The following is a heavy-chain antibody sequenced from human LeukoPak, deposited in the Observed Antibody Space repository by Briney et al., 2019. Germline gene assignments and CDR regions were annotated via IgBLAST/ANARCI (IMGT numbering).Heavy chain of an antibody. V-gene: IGHV4-39*01. CDR1: GGSITSSGYY. CDR3: ARHSGNYCRYAFDI. D-gene: IGHD1-26*01. J-gene: IGHJ3*02. Sequence: PSETLSLACIVSGGSITSSGYYWGWIRQPPEKGLEWIGSMYHSGSTYHNPSLKSRVTVSVDTSKNQFSLTLNSVTAADTAVYYCARHSGNYCRYAFDIWGQETVVSVSS. CDR2: MYHSGST.